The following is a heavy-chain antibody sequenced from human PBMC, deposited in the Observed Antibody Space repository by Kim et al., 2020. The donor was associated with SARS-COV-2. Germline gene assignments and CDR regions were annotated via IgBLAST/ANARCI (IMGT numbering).Heavy chain of an antibody. D-gene: IGHD5-12*01. CDR3: ARFPQARPVAPGY. CDR2: ISYDGSNK. CDR1: GFTFSSYA. J-gene: IGHJ4*02. Sequence: GGSLRLSCAASGFTFSSYAMHWVRQAPGKGLEWVAVISYDGSNKYYADSVKGRFTISRDNSKNTLYLQMNSLRAEDTAVYYCARFPQARPVAPGYWGQGTLVTVSS. V-gene: IGHV3-30*04.